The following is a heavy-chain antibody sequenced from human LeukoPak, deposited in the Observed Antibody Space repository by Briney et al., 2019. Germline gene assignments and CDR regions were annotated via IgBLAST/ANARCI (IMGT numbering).Heavy chain of an antibody. V-gene: IGHV4-59*12. CDR2: IYYSGST. CDR1: GGSISSYY. Sequence: PSETLSLNCTVSGGSISSYYWSWIRQPPGKGLDWIGYIYYSGSTYYNPSLKSRVTISVDTSKNQFSLKLSSVTAADTAVYYCARVPGSTSGGMDVWGQGTTVTVSS. CDR3: ARVPGSTSGGMDV. J-gene: IGHJ6*02.